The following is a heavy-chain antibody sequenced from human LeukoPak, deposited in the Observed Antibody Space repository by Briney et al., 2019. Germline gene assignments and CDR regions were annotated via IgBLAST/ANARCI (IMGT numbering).Heavy chain of an antibody. Sequence: GGSLRLSCAASGFTFSSYEMNWVRQAPGKGLEWVSYISSSGSTIYYADSVKGRFTISRDNAKNSLYLQMNSLRAEDTAVYYCARDRFYGSGSYDYWVQGTLVTVSS. CDR1: GFTFSSYE. J-gene: IGHJ4*02. D-gene: IGHD3-10*01. CDR3: ARDRFYGSGSYDY. V-gene: IGHV3-48*03. CDR2: ISSSGSTI.